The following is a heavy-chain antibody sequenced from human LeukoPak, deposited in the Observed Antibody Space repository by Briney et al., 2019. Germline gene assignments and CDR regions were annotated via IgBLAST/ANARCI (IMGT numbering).Heavy chain of an antibody. Sequence: ASVKVSCKASGYTFTTYYMHWVRQAPGQGLEWMGIVNPSDGSTGYAQKFQGRVTMTRDMSTSTVYMELSSLRSEDTAVYYCARDRRRLGQLSYFDYWGQGTLVTVSS. V-gene: IGHV1-46*01. CDR1: GYTFTTYY. CDR2: VNPSDGST. J-gene: IGHJ4*02. CDR3: ARDRRRLGQLSYFDY. D-gene: IGHD3-16*02.